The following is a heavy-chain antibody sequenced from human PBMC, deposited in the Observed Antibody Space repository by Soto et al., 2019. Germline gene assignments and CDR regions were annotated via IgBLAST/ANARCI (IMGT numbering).Heavy chain of an antibody. D-gene: IGHD2-2*01. Sequence: GGSLRLSCTASGFTFGDYAMSWFRQAPGKGLEWVGFIRSKAYGGTTEYAASVKGRFTISRDDSKSIAYLQMNSLKTDDTAVYYSARDPLGYCSSTSCDYFDYWGQGTLVTVSS. J-gene: IGHJ4*02. CDR1: GFTFGDYA. CDR2: IRSKAYGGTT. CDR3: ARDPLGYCSSTSCDYFDY. V-gene: IGHV3-49*03.